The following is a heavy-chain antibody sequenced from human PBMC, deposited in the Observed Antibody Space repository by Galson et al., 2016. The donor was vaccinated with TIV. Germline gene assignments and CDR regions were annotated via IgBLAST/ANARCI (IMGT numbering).Heavy chain of an antibody. CDR3: ARMLFDIVQAPAATPTGYFDP. CDR2: INDGGSEK. CDR1: RFSFHTYW. J-gene: IGHJ5*02. D-gene: IGHD2-2*01. V-gene: IGHV3-7*01. Sequence: SLRLSCAASRFSFHTYWMSWLRQAPGKGLEWVASINDGGSEKDYVDSVRGRFTISRDNAQTSLYLQMDSLRAEDTAVYYCARMLFDIVQAPAATPTGYFDPWGQGTLVTVSS.